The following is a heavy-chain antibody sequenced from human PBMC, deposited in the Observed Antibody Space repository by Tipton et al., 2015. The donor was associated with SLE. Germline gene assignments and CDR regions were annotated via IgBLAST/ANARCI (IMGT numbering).Heavy chain of an antibody. V-gene: IGHV4-34*01. CDR2: INHSGST. J-gene: IGHJ5*02. CDR1: GGSISSYY. D-gene: IGHD6-6*01. CDR3: ARGAGGSSSSAGYWFDP. Sequence: LRLSCTVSGGSISSYYWSWIRQPPGKGLEWIGEINHSGSTNYNPSLKSRVTISVDTSKNQFSLKLSSVTAADTVVYYCARGAGGSSSSAGYWFDPWGQGTLVTVSS.